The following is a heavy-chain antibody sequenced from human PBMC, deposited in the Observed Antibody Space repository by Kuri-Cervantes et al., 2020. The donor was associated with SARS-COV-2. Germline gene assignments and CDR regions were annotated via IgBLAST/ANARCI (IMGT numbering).Heavy chain of an antibody. CDR2: LYSDEP. V-gene: IGHV3-53*01. Sequence: GESLKISCAASGFTVSSNHMSWVRQGPGKGLEWVSILYSDEPYYADSVKGRFTISRDVPKNTLYLQMNSLSAEDTAVYYCARYRSGWSFDYWGQGTLVTVSS. D-gene: IGHD6-19*01. CDR1: GFTVSSNH. J-gene: IGHJ4*02. CDR3: ARYRSGWSFDY.